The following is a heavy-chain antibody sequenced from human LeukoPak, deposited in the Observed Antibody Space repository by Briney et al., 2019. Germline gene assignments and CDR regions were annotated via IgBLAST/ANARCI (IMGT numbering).Heavy chain of an antibody. CDR1: GFTFSSYW. V-gene: IGHV3-66*01. CDR2: LYSGGST. CDR3: VRDYDSSGFLAH. D-gene: IGHD3-22*01. J-gene: IGHJ4*02. Sequence: PGGSLRLSCAASGFTFSSYWMSWVRQAPGKGLEWVSILYSGGSTYYADSVKGRFTISRDNSRNTLYLQMNSLRAEDTAVYYCVRDYDSSGFLAHWGQGTLVTVSS.